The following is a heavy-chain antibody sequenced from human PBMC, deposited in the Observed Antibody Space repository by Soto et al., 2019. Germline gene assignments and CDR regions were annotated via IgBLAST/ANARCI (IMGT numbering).Heavy chain of an antibody. J-gene: IGHJ4*02. Sequence: ASVKVSCKASGFTFTSSAVQWVRQARGQRLEWIGWIVVGSGNTNYAQKFQERVTITRDMSTSTAYMELSSLRSEDTAVYYCAADRDGDSGLRGMVAATHPTGDYWGQGTLVTVSS. CDR3: AADRDGDSGLRGMVAATHPTGDY. CDR1: GFTFTSSA. V-gene: IGHV1-58*01. CDR2: IVVGSGNT. D-gene: IGHD2-15*01.